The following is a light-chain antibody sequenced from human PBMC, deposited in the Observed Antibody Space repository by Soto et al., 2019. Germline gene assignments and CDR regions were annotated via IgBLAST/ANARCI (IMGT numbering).Light chain of an antibody. CDR3: YSYSGTYSFFYV. CDR1: SSDVGAYNY. CDR2: EVS. J-gene: IGLJ1*01. Sequence: QSALTQPPSASGSPGQSVTISCTGTSSDVGAYNYVSWYQQLPGKAPKLIIYEVSKRPSGVPDRFSGSKSGNTASLTVSGLQAEDEADYYCYSYSGTYSFFYVFGTGTKLTVL. V-gene: IGLV2-8*01.